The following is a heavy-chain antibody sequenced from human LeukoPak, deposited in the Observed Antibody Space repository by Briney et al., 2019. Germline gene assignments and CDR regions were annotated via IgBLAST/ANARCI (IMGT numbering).Heavy chain of an antibody. CDR1: GGSISSYY. CDR3: ARDQGGNPHNWFDP. D-gene: IGHD3-16*01. J-gene: IGHJ5*02. V-gene: IGHV4-4*07. Sequence: PSETLSLTCTVSGGSISSYYWSWIRQPAGKGLEWIGRIYTSGRTNYNPSLKSRVTMSVDTSKNQFSLKWSSVTAADTAVYYCARDQGGNPHNWFDPWGQGTLVTVSS. CDR2: IYTSGRT.